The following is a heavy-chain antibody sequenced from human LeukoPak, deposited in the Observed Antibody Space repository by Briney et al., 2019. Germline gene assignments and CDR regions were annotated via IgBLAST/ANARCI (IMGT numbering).Heavy chain of an antibody. J-gene: IGHJ4*02. Sequence: PGGSLRLSCAASGFTFSSYEMNWVRQAPGKGLEWVSSISSSSSYIYYADSVKGRFTISRDNAKNLLYLQMDSLRVEDTAIYYCARDPRTVRIWGQGTLVTVSS. V-gene: IGHV3-21*01. D-gene: IGHD1-1*01. CDR2: ISSSSSYI. CDR3: ARDPRTVRI. CDR1: GFTFSSYE.